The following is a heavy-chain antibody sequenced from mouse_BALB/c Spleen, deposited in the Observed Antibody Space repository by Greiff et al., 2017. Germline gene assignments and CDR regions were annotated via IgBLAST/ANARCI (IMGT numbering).Heavy chain of an antibody. V-gene: IGHV5-17*02. CDR3: ARDGYSYFDY. Sequence: EVKLMESGGGLVQPGGSRKLSCAASGFTFSSFGMHWVRQAPEKGLEWVAYISSGSSTIYYADTVKGRFTISRDNPKNTLFLQMTSLRSEDTAMYYCARDGYSYFDYWGQGTTLTVSS. J-gene: IGHJ2*01. CDR2: ISSGSSTI. CDR1: GFTFSSFG. D-gene: IGHD2-3*01.